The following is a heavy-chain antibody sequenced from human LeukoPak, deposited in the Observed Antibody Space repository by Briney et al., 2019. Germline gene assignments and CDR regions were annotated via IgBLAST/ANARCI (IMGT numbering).Heavy chain of an antibody. J-gene: IGHJ4*02. D-gene: IGHD3-10*01. CDR1: GGSVSSNSW. Sequence: SGTLSLTCAVSGGSVSSNSWWSWVRQPPGKGLEWIGEIYHSGSTNYNPSLKSRVTISVDKSDNQFSLKLSSVTAADTAVYYCARKLYDSGTFDYWGQGTLVTVSS. CDR3: ARKLYDSGTFDY. CDR2: IYHSGST. V-gene: IGHV4-4*02.